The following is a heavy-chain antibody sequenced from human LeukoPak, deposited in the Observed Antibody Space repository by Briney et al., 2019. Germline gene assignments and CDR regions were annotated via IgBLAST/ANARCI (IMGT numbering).Heavy chain of an antibody. J-gene: IGHJ6*03. V-gene: IGHV4-34*01. CDR1: GGSFSGYY. CDR3: ASVRRGFGESSKYYAYYYMGV. CDR2: INHSGST. D-gene: IGHD3-10*01. Sequence: SETLSLTCAVYGGSFSGYYWSWIRQPPGKGLEWIGEINHSGSTNYNPSLKSRVTISVDTSKNQFSLKLSSVTAADTAVYYCASVRRGFGESSKYYAYYYMGVWGKGTTVTITS.